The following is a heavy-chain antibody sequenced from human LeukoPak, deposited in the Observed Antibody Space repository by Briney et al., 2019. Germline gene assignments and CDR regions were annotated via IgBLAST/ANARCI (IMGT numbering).Heavy chain of an antibody. D-gene: IGHD2-15*01. CDR1: GFTFSSYA. CDR2: ISGSGGST. J-gene: IGHJ4*02. Sequence: GGSLRLSCAASGFTFSSYAMSWVRQAPGKGLEWVSAISGSGGSTYYADSAKGRFTISRDNSKNTLYLQMNSLRAEDTAVYYCAHPGYCSGGSCYDYWGQGTLVTVSS. V-gene: IGHV3-23*01. CDR3: AHPGYCSGGSCYDY.